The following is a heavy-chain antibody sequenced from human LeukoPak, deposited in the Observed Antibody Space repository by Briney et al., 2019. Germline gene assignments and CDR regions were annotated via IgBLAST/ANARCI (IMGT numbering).Heavy chain of an antibody. CDR2: IKQDGSEK. CDR3: ARNPYSSSWSRGYYYGMDV. CDR1: GFTFSSYW. D-gene: IGHD6-13*01. V-gene: IGHV3-7*01. J-gene: IGHJ6*02. Sequence: GGSLRLSCAASGFTFSSYWMSWVRQAPGKGLEWVANIKQDGSEKYDVDSVKGRFTISRDNAKNSLYLQMNSLRAEDTAVYYCARNPYSSSWSRGYYYGMDVWGQGTTVIVSS.